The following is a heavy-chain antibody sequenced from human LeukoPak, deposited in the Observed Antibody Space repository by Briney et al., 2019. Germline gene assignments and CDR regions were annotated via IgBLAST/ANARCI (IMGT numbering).Heavy chain of an antibody. D-gene: IGHD3-10*01. J-gene: IGHJ4*02. CDR2: IYYSGST. CDR1: GGSISSSSYY. V-gene: IGHV4-39*07. Sequence: SETLSLTCTVSGGSISSSSYYWGWIRQPPGKGLEWIGSIYYSGSTYYNPSLKSRVTISVDTSKNQFSLKLSSVTAADTAVYYCASLSMVRGVITVQFDYWGQGTLVTVSS. CDR3: ASLSMVRGVITVQFDY.